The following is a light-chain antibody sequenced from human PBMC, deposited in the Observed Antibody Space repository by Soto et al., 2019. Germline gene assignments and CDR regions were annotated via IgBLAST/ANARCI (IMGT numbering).Light chain of an antibody. V-gene: IGKV3-15*01. J-gene: IGKJ3*01. CDR3: QQYKTWPPGT. CDR2: GAS. CDR1: QSVSSN. Sequence: EIVMTQSPATLSVSPGERATLSCRASQSVSSNLAWYQQKPGQAPRLLIYGASTRATGIPARFSGSGSGTEFTLTISSLQSEDFAVYYCQQYKTWPPGTFGPGTKVDIK.